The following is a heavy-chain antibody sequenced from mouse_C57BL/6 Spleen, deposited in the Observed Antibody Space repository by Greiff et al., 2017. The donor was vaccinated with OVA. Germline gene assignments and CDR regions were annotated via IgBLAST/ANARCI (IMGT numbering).Heavy chain of an antibody. V-gene: IGHV7-3*01. Sequence: EVKLVESGGGLVQPGGSLSLSCAASGFTFTDYYMSWVRQPPGKALEWLGFIRNKANGYTTEYSASVKGRFTISRDNSQSILYLQMNALRAEDSATYYCARYMDYYGSSYFDYWGQGTTLTVSS. J-gene: IGHJ2*01. CDR1: GFTFTDYY. CDR3: ARYMDYYGSSYFDY. CDR2: IRNKANGYTT. D-gene: IGHD1-1*01.